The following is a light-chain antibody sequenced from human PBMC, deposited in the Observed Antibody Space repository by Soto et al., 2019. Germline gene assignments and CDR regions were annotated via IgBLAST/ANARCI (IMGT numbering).Light chain of an antibody. CDR2: ETY. Sequence: EVVMTQSPATLSVSPGERATLSCRASQSVTSNYLAWYQQKPGQAPRLLIYETYRRATGIPARFSGSGSGTEFSLTINSLQSEDFAVYYCQEYNTWPWTFGQGTKVDIK. J-gene: IGKJ1*01. V-gene: IGKV3D-15*01. CDR1: QSVTSN. CDR3: QEYNTWPWT.